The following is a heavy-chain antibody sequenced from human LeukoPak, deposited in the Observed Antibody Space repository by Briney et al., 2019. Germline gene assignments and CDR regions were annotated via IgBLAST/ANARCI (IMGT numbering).Heavy chain of an antibody. CDR3: ARDNGPTHAFDI. Sequence: PSETLSLTCTVSGGSISSYYWSWIRQPPGKGLEWIAYIYYSGSTNYNPSLKSRVTRSVDTSKNQFSLKLSSVTAADTAVYYCARDNGPTHAFDIWGQGTMVTVSS. D-gene: IGHD2-8*01. CDR1: GGSISSYY. V-gene: IGHV4-59*01. J-gene: IGHJ3*02. CDR2: IYYSGST.